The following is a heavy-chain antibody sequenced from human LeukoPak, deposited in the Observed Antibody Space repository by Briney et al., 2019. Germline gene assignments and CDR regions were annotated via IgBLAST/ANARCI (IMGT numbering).Heavy chain of an antibody. CDR3: ARGSGDIVVVPAAITSNWYFDL. CDR2: INHSGST. J-gene: IGHJ2*01. D-gene: IGHD2-2*02. Sequence: SETLSLTCAVYGGSFSGYYWSWIRQPPGKGLEWIGEINHSGSTNYNPSLRSRVTISVDTSKTQFSLKLSSVTAADTAVYYCARGSGDIVVVPAAITSNWYFDLWGRGTLVTVSS. V-gene: IGHV4-34*01. CDR1: GGSFSGYY.